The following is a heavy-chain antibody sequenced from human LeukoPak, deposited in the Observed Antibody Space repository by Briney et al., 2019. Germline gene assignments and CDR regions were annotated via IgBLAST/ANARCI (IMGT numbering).Heavy chain of an antibody. CDR3: ARLQGYCSSTSCYPYNWFDP. Sequence: PSETLSLTCTVSGGSISSYYWSWIRQPPGKGLEWIGYIYYSGSTNYNPSLKSRVTISVDTSKNQFSLKLSSVTAADTAVYYCARLQGYCSSTSCYPYNWFDPWGQGTLVTVSS. D-gene: IGHD2-2*01. V-gene: IGHV4-59*08. J-gene: IGHJ5*02. CDR1: GGSISSYY. CDR2: IYYSGST.